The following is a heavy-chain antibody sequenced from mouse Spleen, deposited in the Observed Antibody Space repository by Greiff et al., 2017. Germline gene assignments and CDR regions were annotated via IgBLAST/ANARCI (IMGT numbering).Heavy chain of an antibody. D-gene: IGHD1-1*01. CDR3: ARNLYYYGSSSYAMDY. CDR1: GFSLTSYG. Sequence: VKLVESGPGLVQPSQSLSITCTVSGFSLTSYGVHWVRQSPGKGLEWLGVIWSGGSTDYNAAFISRLSIRKDNSKSQVFFKMNSLQADDTAIYYCARNLYYYGSSSYAMDYWGQGTSVTVSS. V-gene: IGHV2-2*01. CDR2: IWSGGST. J-gene: IGHJ4*01.